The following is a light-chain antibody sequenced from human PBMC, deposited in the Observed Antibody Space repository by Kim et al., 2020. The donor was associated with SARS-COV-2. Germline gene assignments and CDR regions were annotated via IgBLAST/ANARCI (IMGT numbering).Light chain of an antibody. V-gene: IGLV6-57*01. CDR1: RRSVSPNY. J-gene: IGLJ3*02. Sequence: TVTISCSRSRRSVSPNYVQCYQQRPRKSSTTVIYADNQRPPGIPVRFSGSIDSSSNSASLLLAGLKSEDEAVYYCQSYDSSNRWVFGGGTQLTVL. CDR2: ADN. CDR3: QSYDSSNRWV.